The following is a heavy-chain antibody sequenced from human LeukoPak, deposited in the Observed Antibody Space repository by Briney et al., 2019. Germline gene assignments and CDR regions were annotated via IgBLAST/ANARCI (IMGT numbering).Heavy chain of an antibody. J-gene: IGHJ4*02. CDR3: ARVKNRVGWNSYGWTKPFDY. Sequence: GASVKVSCKASGYTFTSYDINWVRQATGQGLEWMGWMNPNSGNTGYAQKFQGRVTMTRNTSISTAYMELSGLRSEDTAVYYCARVKNRVGWNSYGWTKPFDYWGQGTLVTVSS. CDR2: MNPNSGNT. CDR1: GYTFTSYD. D-gene: IGHD5-18*01. V-gene: IGHV1-8*01.